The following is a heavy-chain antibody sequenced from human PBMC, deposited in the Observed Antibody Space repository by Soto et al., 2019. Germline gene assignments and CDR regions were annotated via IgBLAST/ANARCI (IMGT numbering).Heavy chain of an antibody. Sequence: QVQLVQSGAEVKKPGSSVKVSCKASGGTFSSYAISWVRQAPGQGLEWMGGIIPIFGTANYAQKFQGRVTITADESTSTAYMERSSLRSEDTAVYYCARAAQLEPLVIGWYDYWGQGTLVTVSS. CDR1: GGTFSSYA. CDR2: IIPIFGTA. D-gene: IGHD6-19*01. J-gene: IGHJ4*02. CDR3: ARAAQLEPLVIGWYDY. V-gene: IGHV1-69*01.